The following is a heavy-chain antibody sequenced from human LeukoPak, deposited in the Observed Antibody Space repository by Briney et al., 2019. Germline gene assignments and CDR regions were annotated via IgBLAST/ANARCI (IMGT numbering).Heavy chain of an antibody. D-gene: IGHD3-22*01. Sequence: SVKVSCKASGGTFNSYAISWVRQAPGQGLEWMGGIIPIFGTANYAQKFQGRVTITADESTSTAYMELSSLRSEDTAVYYCARDQRVDSSGYYDAFDIWGQGTMVTVSS. V-gene: IGHV1-69*01. CDR3: ARDQRVDSSGYYDAFDI. CDR1: GGTFNSYA. J-gene: IGHJ3*02. CDR2: IIPIFGTA.